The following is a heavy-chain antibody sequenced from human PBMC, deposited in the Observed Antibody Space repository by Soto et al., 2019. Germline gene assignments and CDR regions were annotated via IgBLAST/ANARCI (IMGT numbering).Heavy chain of an antibody. D-gene: IGHD6-19*01. Sequence: ASVKVSCKASGGTFSSYAISWVRQAPGQGLEWMGGIIPIFGTANYAQKFQGRVTITADESTSTAYMELSSLRSEDTAVYYCARHPMQWLAHEYNWFDPWGQGTLITVSS. CDR1: GGTFSSYA. CDR3: ARHPMQWLAHEYNWFDP. CDR2: IIPIFGTA. J-gene: IGHJ5*02. V-gene: IGHV1-69*13.